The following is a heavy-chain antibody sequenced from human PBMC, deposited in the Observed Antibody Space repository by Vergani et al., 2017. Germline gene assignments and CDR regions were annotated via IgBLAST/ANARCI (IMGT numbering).Heavy chain of an antibody. D-gene: IGHD3-22*01. J-gene: IGHJ5*02. Sequence: QVQLVESGGGVVQPGGSLRLSCAASGFTFSSYGMHWVRQAPGKGLEWVAVISYDGSNKYYADSVKGRFTISRDNSTTTLYLQMNSLRAEDTAVYYCAKVWDSSGYPTFDPWGQGTLVTVSS. CDR1: GFTFSSYG. CDR2: ISYDGSNK. CDR3: AKVWDSSGYPTFDP. V-gene: IGHV3-30*18.